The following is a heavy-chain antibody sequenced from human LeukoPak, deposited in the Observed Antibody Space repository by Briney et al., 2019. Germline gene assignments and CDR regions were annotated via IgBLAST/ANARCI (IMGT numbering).Heavy chain of an antibody. Sequence: PSETLSLTCAVYGGSFSGYYWSWIRQPPGKGLEWIGEINHSGSTNYNPSLKSRVTISVDTSKNQFSLKLSSVTAADTAVYYCARLASYSSSSEGFDYWGQGTLVTVSS. J-gene: IGHJ4*02. V-gene: IGHV4-34*01. CDR2: INHSGST. CDR1: GGSFSGYY. D-gene: IGHD6-6*01. CDR3: ARLASYSSSSEGFDY.